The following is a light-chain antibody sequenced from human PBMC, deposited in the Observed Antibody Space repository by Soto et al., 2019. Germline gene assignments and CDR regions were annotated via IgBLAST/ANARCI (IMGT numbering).Light chain of an antibody. Sequence: QSVLTQPPSVSAAPGQKVTISCSGSSSNIGNNYVSWYQQLPGTAPKLLIYENNKRPSGIPDRFSGSKSGTSATLGITGLQTGDEADYYCGTWDSSLSHVLFGGGTKLTVL. CDR2: ENN. V-gene: IGLV1-51*02. CDR3: GTWDSSLSHVL. CDR1: SSNIGNNY. J-gene: IGLJ2*01.